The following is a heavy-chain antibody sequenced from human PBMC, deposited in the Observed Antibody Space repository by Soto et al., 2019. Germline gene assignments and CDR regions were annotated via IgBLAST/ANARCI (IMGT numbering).Heavy chain of an antibody. CDR2: INHSGST. D-gene: IGHD2-15*01. J-gene: IGHJ4*02. V-gene: IGHV4-34*01. CDR3: ARGDGGYCSGGSCYLEY. Sequence: QVQLQQWGAGLLKPSETLSLTCAVYGGSFSGYYWSWIRQPPGKGLVWIGEINHSGSTNYNPSLKSRGTISVDTSKNQFSLKLSSVTAADTAVYYCARGDGGYCSGGSCYLEYWGQGTLVTVSS. CDR1: GGSFSGYY.